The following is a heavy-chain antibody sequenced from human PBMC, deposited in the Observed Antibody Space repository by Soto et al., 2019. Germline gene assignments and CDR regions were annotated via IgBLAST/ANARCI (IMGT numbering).Heavy chain of an antibody. CDR3: ARGGGSDSFDY. CDR2: INHLETT. V-gene: IGHV4-30-2*01. J-gene: IGHJ4*02. D-gene: IGHD1-26*01. Sequence: SETLSLTCTVSGASITYGGYSWSWIRQTPGKGLEWIGYINHLETTFYNPSFESRLSLSIDRAKNQFSLNLNSMSAADRAVYFCARGGGSDSFDYWGQGILVPVYS. CDR1: GASITYGGYS.